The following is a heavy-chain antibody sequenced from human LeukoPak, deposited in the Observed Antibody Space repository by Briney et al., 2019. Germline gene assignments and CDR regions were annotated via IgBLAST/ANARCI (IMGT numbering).Heavy chain of an antibody. V-gene: IGHV3-73*01. CDR2: IRSKANSYAT. CDR3: TRHSSSWYSGTRYYFDY. D-gene: IGHD6-13*01. J-gene: IGHJ4*02. CDR1: GFTFSGSA. Sequence: GGSLRLSCAASGFTFSGSAMHWVRKASGKWLDWVGRIRSKANSYATAYAASVKGRFTISRDDSKNTAYLQMNSLKTEDTAVYYCTRHSSSWYSGTRYYFDYWGQGTLVTVSS.